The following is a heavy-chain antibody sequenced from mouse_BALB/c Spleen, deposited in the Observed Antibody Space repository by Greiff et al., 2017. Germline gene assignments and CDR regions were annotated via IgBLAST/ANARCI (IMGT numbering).Heavy chain of an antibody. V-gene: IGHV5-6*01. Sequence: EVHLVESGGGLVKPGGSLKLSCAASGFTFSSYGMSWVRQTPDKRLEWVATISSGGSYTYYPDSVKGRFTISRDNAKNTLYLQMSSLKSEDTAMYYCARQRYGNYGYYAMDYWGQGTSVTVSS. D-gene: IGHD2-10*02. CDR3: ARQRYGNYGYYAMDY. CDR2: ISSGGSYT. CDR1: GFTFSSYG. J-gene: IGHJ4*01.